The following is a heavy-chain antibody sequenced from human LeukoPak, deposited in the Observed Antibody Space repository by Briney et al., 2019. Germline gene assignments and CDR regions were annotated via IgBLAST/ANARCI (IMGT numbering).Heavy chain of an antibody. V-gene: IGHV3-48*03. CDR1: GFTFGSYE. J-gene: IGHJ6*04. D-gene: IGHD1-14*01. CDR2: ISITGGIK. Sequence: GGSLRLSCAASGFTFGSYEFSWVRQAPGKGLEWVSYISITGGIKYYGESVKGRFTISRDNAKNSLYLQMDSLRGEDTAVYYCAKVASEYYGLDVWGKGTTVTVSS. CDR3: AKVASEYYGLDV.